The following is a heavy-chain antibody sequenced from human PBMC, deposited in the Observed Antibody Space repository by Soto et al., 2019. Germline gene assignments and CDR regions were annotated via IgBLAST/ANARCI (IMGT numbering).Heavy chain of an antibody. V-gene: IGHV4-34*01. CDR2: IYHSGST. J-gene: IGHJ4*02. Sequence: SETLSLPCAVHGGSFTGYYWSWIRQPPGKGLEWIGKIYHSGSTNYNSSLKSRVAISLDTSKNHLSLTLSSVTAADTAVYYCAGLGYDHSFYYSFDYWGKGKLVTVSS. CDR1: GGSFTGYY. D-gene: IGHD3-10*01. CDR3: AGLGYDHSFYYSFDY.